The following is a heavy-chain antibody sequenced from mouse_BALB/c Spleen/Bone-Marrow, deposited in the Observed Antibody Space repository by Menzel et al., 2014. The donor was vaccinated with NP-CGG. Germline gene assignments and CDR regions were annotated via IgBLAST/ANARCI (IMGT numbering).Heavy chain of an antibody. D-gene: IGHD6-2*01. Sequence: VQLKEAGPELEKPGASVKISCKASGYSFTGYNMNWVKQSNGKSLQWIGDIVPYYGGTSFKQKFKGKATLTVDKSSSTAYMQLKSLTSEDSAVYYCAKSVSLRAMDYWGQGTSVSVSS. V-gene: IGHV1-39*01. CDR2: IVPYYGGT. CDR3: AKSVSLRAMDY. J-gene: IGHJ4*01. CDR1: GYSFTGYN.